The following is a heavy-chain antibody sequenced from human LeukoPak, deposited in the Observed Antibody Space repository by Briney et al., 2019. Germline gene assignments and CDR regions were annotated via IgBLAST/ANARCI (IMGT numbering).Heavy chain of an antibody. CDR2: ISYDGSNK. V-gene: IGHV3-30-3*01. CDR1: GFTFSSYA. J-gene: IGHJ4*02. D-gene: IGHD5-12*01. Sequence: PGRSLRLSCAASGFTFSSYAMHWVRQAPGKGLEWVAVISYDGSNKYYADSVKGRFTISRDNSKNTLCLQMNSLRAEDTAVYYCARPSGYELYFDYWGQGTLVTVSS. CDR3: ARPSGYELYFDY.